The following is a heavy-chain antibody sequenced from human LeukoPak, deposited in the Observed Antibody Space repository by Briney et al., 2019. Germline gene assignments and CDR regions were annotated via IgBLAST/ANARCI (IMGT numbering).Heavy chain of an antibody. D-gene: IGHD6-19*01. V-gene: IGHV4-4*07. CDR1: GGSITNYY. CDR3: VYTSGWTNFYYYGMDV. Sequence: SETLSLTCTVSGGSITNYYWSWIRQPAGKGLEWIGRIYGSGNTNYNPSLKSRVTMSLDTSKNQFSLKLRSVTAEDTAVYYCVYTSGWTNFYYYGMDVWSQGTTVTVSS. J-gene: IGHJ6*02. CDR2: IYGSGNT.